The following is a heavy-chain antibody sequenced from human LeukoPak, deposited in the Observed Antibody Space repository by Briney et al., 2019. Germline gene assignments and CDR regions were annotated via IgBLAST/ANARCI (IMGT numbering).Heavy chain of an antibody. D-gene: IGHD6-19*01. CDR3: ARFYGTSGYSSGWPHYYYYGMDV. CDR2: IYPGDSDT. V-gene: IGHV5-51*01. J-gene: IGHJ6*02. CDR1: GYSFTSYW. Sequence: GESLKTSCKGSGYSFTSYWIGWVRQMPGKGLEWMGIIYPGDSDTRYSPSFQGQVTISADKSISTAYLQWSSLKASDTAMYYCARFYGTSGYSSGWPHYYYYGMDVWGQGTTVTVSS.